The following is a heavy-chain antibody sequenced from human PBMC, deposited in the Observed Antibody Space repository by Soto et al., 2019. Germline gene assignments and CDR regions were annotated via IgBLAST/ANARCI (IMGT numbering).Heavy chain of an antibody. D-gene: IGHD6-13*01. CDR3: ASHRFGAADA. J-gene: IGHJ5*02. Sequence: SETLSLTCTVSGGSISSSSYYWGWIRQPPGKGLEWIGSIYYSGSTYYNPSLKSRVTISVDTSKNQFSLKLSSVTAADTAVYYCASHRFGAADAWGQGTLVTVSS. CDR2: IYYSGST. CDR1: GGSISSSSYY. V-gene: IGHV4-39*01.